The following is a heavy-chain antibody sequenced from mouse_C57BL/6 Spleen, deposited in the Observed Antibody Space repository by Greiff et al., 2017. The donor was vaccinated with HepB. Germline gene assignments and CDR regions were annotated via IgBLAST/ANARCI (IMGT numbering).Heavy chain of an antibody. CDR3: ARWPSYYGSSPFDY. V-gene: IGHV1-81*01. Sequence: VMLVESGAELARPGASVKLSCKASGYTFTSYGISWVKQRTGQGLEWIGEIYPRSGNTYYTEKFKGKATLTADKSSSTAYMELRSLTSEDSAVYFCARWPSYYGSSPFDYWGQGTTLTVSS. CDR1: GYTFTSYG. D-gene: IGHD1-1*01. CDR2: IYPRSGNT. J-gene: IGHJ2*01.